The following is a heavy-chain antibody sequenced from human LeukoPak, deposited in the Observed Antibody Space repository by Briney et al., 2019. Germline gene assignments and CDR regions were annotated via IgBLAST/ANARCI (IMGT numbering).Heavy chain of an antibody. CDR2: IGGSDGNT. Sequence: GGSLRLSCAASGFTFGSYAMSWVRQAPENGLEWVSAIGGSDGNTYYANSVKGRFTISRDNAKNSLYLQMNSLRAEDTALYHCARGPDYGDFFFDYWGQGTRVTVSS. V-gene: IGHV3-23*01. J-gene: IGHJ4*02. CDR1: GFTFGSYA. D-gene: IGHD4-17*01. CDR3: ARGPDYGDFFFDY.